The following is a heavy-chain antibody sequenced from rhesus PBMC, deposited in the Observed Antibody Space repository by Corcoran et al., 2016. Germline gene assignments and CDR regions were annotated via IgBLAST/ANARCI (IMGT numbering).Heavy chain of an antibody. CDR3: ARSHVDWSNWYFDL. D-gene: IGHD3-3*01. CDR1: GFTFSSYG. CDR2: ISYDVSKK. V-gene: IGHV3-54*02. J-gene: IGHJ2*01. Sequence: EVQLVESGGGLVQPGGSLRLSCAASGFTFSSYGMHWVRQAPGKGLGWLAVISYDVSKKYYANSVNDRFTISRDNSKNMLYLQMNNLKLEDTAVYYCARSHVDWSNWYFDLWGPGTPITISS.